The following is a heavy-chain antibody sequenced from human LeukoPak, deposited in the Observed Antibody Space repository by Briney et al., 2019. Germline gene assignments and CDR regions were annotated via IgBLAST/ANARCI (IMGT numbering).Heavy chain of an antibody. CDR3: VRSIDYYMDV. Sequence: SETLSLTCAVYGGSFSGYYWSWIRQPPGKGLEWIGEINHSGSTNYNPSLKSRVTISVDTSKNQFSLKLSSVTAADTAVYYCVRSIDYYMDVWGKGTTVTVSS. CDR2: INHSGST. V-gene: IGHV4-34*01. J-gene: IGHJ6*03. D-gene: IGHD2-15*01. CDR1: GGSFSGYY.